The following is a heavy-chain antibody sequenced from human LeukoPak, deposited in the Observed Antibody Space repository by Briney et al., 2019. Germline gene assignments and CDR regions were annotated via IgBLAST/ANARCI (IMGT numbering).Heavy chain of an antibody. J-gene: IGHJ6*03. CDR1: GFIFSIYS. V-gene: IGHV3-48*04. CDR3: ARVRSPSSGSLGYYMDV. CDR2: ISSSGSTI. Sequence: PGGSLRLSCAASGFIFSIYSMNWVRQAPGKGLEWVSYISSSGSTIYYADSVKGRFTISRDNAKNSLYLQMNSLRAEDTAVYYCARVRSPSSGSLGYYMDVWGKGTTVTISS. D-gene: IGHD6-19*01.